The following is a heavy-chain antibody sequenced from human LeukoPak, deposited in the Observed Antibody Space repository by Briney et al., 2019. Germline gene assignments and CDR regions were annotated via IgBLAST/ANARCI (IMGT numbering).Heavy chain of an antibody. CDR1: GGSISSYY. J-gene: IGHJ4*02. V-gene: IGHV4-4*07. CDR2: IYTSGST. CDR3: ARDRYYYDSSGYLDY. Sequence: SETLSLTCTVSGGSISSYYWSWIRQPAGKGLEWIGRIYTSGSTNYNPSLKSRVTMSVDTSKNQFSLKLSSVTAADTAVYYCARDRYYYDSSGYLDYWGQGTLVTVSS. D-gene: IGHD3-22*01.